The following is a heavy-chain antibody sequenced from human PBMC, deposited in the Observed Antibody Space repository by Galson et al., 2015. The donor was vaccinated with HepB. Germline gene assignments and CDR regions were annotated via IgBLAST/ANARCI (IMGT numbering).Heavy chain of an antibody. J-gene: IGHJ4*02. CDR3: AHRRDYNGVWDWGDFDF. Sequence: PALVKPTQTLTLTRTFSGFSLTSNPVGVGWIRQPPGEALEWLAVIYWDDDRRYRPSLRSRLTITKDTSKNQVSLIMTNMDPVDTATYYCAHRRDYNGVWDWGDFDFWGQGTLVTVSS. CDR1: GFSLTSNPVG. V-gene: IGHV2-5*02. CDR2: IYWDDDR. D-gene: IGHD2-8*01.